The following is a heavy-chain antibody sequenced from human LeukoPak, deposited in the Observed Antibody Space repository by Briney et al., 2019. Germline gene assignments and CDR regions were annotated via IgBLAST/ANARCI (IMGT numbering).Heavy chain of an antibody. CDR1: GYIFTTYG. CDR2: ISAYIGNT. V-gene: IGHV1-18*01. J-gene: IGHJ4*02. Sequence: ASVKVSCRTSGYIFTTYGISWVRQALGQGLEWMGWISAYIGNTNYAQKLQGRVTMTTDTSTSTAYMELRSLTSDDTAVYYCARAWDCSSTTCYVYFDYWGQGSLVTVSS. D-gene: IGHD2-2*01. CDR3: ARAWDCSSTTCYVYFDY.